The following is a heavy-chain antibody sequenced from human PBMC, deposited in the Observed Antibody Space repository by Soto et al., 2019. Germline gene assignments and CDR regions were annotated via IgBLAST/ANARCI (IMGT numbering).Heavy chain of an antibody. CDR2: INPNSDGT. D-gene: IGHD3-10*01. V-gene: IGHV1-2*02. Sequence: QVQLVQSGAEVKKPGASVKVSCKTSGYTFSHYYIHWIRQVPGQGPEWMGWINPNSDGTKYAKNFQGGMPMTSDASISTAFLELRRLRSNDTAVYYCARRLGGGGDYFYGMDVWGQGTAVTVSS. CDR3: ARRLGGGGDYFYGMDV. J-gene: IGHJ6*02. CDR1: GYTFSHYY.